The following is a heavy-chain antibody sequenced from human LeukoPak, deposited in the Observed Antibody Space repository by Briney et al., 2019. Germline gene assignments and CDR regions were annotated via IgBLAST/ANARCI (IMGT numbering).Heavy chain of an antibody. CDR1: GYTLTELS. Sequence: ASVKVSCKVSGYTLTELSMHWVRQAPGKGLEWMGGFDPEDGETIYAQKFQGRVTMTEDTSTDTAYMELSSLRSEDTAVYYCATPDPTKKSGWGWNYFDYWGQGTLVTVSS. V-gene: IGHV1-24*01. CDR2: FDPEDGET. J-gene: IGHJ4*02. CDR3: ATPDPTKKSGWGWNYFDY. D-gene: IGHD6-19*01.